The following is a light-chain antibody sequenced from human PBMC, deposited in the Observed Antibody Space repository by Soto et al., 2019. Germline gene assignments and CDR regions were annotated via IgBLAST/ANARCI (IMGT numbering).Light chain of an antibody. Sequence: DIQMPQSPSSLSASVGDRVTITCRASQSIDTSLNWYQQRPGKAPDLLIYAASNLQSGVPSRFSGSGSGADFTLTISSLQPDDFATYYCQQSYSSPHMYTFGQGTKLELK. CDR1: QSIDTS. CDR2: AAS. J-gene: IGKJ2*01. V-gene: IGKV1-39*01. CDR3: QQSYSSPHMYT.